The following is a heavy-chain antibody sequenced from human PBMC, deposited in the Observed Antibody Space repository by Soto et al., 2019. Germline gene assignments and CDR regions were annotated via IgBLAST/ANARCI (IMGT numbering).Heavy chain of an antibody. J-gene: IGHJ3*01. CDR2: ISIDLNRQ. CDR3: ARGPTSGAFEL. Sequence: QVHLLESGGGVVQPGRSLRLSCAASGFTFSSSDIHWVRQAPGKGLEWVAHISIDLNRQYYADPVKGRFTDYRDNSKNAVYLPMSALSVEDTAVYCGARGPTSGAFELWGQGTMVTVS. D-gene: IGHD1-26*01. CDR1: GFTFSSSD. V-gene: IGHV3-30*03.